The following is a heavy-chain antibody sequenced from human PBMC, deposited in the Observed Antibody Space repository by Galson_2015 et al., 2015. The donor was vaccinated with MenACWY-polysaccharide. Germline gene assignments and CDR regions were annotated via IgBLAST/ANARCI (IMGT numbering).Heavy chain of an antibody. CDR2: IILIFGIA. J-gene: IGHJ6*02. Sequence: SVKVSCKASGGTFSSYAISWVRQAPGQGLEWMGGIILIFGIANYAQKFQGRVTITADESTTTAYMELSSLRSEDTAVYYCARVKDGDFWSCSPAGMDVWGQGTTVTVSS. D-gene: IGHD3-3*01. CDR1: GGTFSSYA. V-gene: IGHV1-69*13. CDR3: ARVKDGDFWSCSPAGMDV.